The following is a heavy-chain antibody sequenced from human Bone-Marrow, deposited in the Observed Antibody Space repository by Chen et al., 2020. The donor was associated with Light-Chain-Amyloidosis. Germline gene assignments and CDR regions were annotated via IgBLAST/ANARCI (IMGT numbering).Heavy chain of an antibody. CDR3: ARDRGSGQTPWDYQYGIDV. Sequence: QVQLQESGPGLVKPSETLSLTCTVSGGPVSTGHYYWSWIRQSPGKGLEWIGYVDRSGSAYYNRSLQSRVTVSIDTSKNQFSLKVRSVTAADTAVYYCARDRGSGQTPWDYQYGIDVWGQGTTVTVSS. CDR1: GGPVSTGHYY. D-gene: IGHD6-19*01. CDR2: VDRSGSA. V-gene: IGHV4-61*01. J-gene: IGHJ6*02.